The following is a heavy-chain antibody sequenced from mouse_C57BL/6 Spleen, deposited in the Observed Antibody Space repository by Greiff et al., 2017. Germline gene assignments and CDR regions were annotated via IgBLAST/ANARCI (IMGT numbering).Heavy chain of an antibody. V-gene: IGHV5-9*01. CDR2: ISGGGGNT. J-gene: IGHJ3*01. Sequence: DVMLVESGGGLVKPGGSLKLSCAASGFTFSSYTMSWVRQTPEKRLEWVATISGGGGNTYYPDSVKGRFTISRDNAKNTLYLQMSSLRSEDTALYYCARHGGYDVFAYWGQGTLVTVSA. D-gene: IGHD2-2*01. CDR3: ARHGGYDVFAY. CDR1: GFTFSSYT.